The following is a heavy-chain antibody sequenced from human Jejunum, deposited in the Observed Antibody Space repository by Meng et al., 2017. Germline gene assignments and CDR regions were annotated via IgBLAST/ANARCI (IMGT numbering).Heavy chain of an antibody. J-gene: IGHJ2*01. CDR3: ASAGSSGWYWYFGH. CDR2: IYYSGHT. D-gene: IGHD6-19*01. CDR1: GASLSGHY. Sequence: SATLSLTCTVSGASLSGHYWSWIRQPPGKGLEWMGHIYYSGHTNYNPSLKNRVTISLDTSENPFSLQLNSVTAADTAVYYCASAGSSGWYWYFGHWGRGTLVTVSS. V-gene: IGHV4-59*11.